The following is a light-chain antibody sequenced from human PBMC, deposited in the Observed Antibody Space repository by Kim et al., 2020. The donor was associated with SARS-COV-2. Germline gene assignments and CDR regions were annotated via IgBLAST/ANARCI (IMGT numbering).Light chain of an antibody. V-gene: IGLV2-14*03. Sequence: QSALTQPASVSGSPGQSITISCIGADNYVSWYQQHPGKAPKVMIYDVRTRPSGVSNRFSGSISGNTASLTISGLQAEDGADYYCALYSYSGTFYVFG. CDR2: DVR. CDR1: GADNY. CDR3: ALYSYSGTFYV. J-gene: IGLJ1*01.